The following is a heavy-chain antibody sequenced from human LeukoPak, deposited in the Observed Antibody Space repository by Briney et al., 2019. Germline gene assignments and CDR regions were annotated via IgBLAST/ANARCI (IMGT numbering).Heavy chain of an antibody. V-gene: IGHV3-21*01. CDR3: ARSAAGTYY. J-gene: IGHJ4*02. Sequence: KPGGSLRLPCVASGFTFSSYSMNWVRQAPGKGLEWVSSISSSSSYKYYTDSVKGRFTISRDNAKDSLYLQMNSLRAEDTAVYYCARSAAGTYYWGQGTLVTVSS. D-gene: IGHD1-1*01. CDR1: GFTFSSYS. CDR2: ISSSSSYK.